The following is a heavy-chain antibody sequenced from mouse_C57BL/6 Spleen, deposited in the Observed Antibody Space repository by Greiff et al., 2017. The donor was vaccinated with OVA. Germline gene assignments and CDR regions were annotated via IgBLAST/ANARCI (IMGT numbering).Heavy chain of an antibody. D-gene: IGHD1-1*01. V-gene: IGHV2-9-1*01. Sequence: VQLQESGPGLVAPSQSLSITCTVSGFSLTSYAISWVRQPPGKGLEWLGVIWTGGGTNYNSALKSRLSISKDNSKSQVFLKMNSLQTDDTARYYCARNPSYGSSYYFDYWGQGTTLTVSS. CDR3: ARNPSYGSSYYFDY. CDR1: GFSLTSYA. J-gene: IGHJ2*01. CDR2: IWTGGGT.